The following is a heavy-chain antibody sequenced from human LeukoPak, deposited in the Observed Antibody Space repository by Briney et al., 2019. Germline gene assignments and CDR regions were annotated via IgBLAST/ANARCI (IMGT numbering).Heavy chain of an antibody. Sequence: SETLSLTCTVSGGSISSSDYYWGWIRQPPGKGLEWIGSIYYSGSTNYNPSLKSRVTISVDTSKNQFSLKLSSVTAADTAVYYCARDSGSYDYWGQGTLVTVSS. CDR2: IYYSGST. V-gene: IGHV4-39*07. CDR3: ARDSGSYDY. D-gene: IGHD3-22*01. CDR1: GGSISSSDYY. J-gene: IGHJ4*02.